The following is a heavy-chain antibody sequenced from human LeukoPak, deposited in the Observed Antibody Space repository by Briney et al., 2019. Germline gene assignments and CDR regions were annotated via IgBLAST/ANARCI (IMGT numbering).Heavy chain of an antibody. Sequence: SETLSLTCAVYGGSFSGYYWSWIRQPPGKGLEWIGEINHSGSTNYNPSLKSRVTISVDTSKNQFSLNLSFVTAADTAVYYCASALFPWAEYFQHWGQGTLVTVSS. CDR3: ASALFPWAEYFQH. J-gene: IGHJ1*01. V-gene: IGHV4-34*01. D-gene: IGHD2-21*01. CDR2: INHSGST. CDR1: GGSFSGYY.